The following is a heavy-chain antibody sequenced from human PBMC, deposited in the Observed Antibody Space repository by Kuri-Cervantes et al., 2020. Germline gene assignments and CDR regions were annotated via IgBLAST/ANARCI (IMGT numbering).Heavy chain of an antibody. J-gene: IGHJ4*02. CDR1: GFTFSSYA. V-gene: IGHV3-30-3*01. Sequence: GGSLRLSCAASGFTFSSYAMHWVRQAPGKGLEWVAVISYDGSNKYYADSVKGRFTISRDNSKNTLYLQMNSLRAEDTAVYYCAKVGDTDLNDYWGQGTWSPSPQ. CDR2: ISYDGSNK. CDR3: AKVGDTDLNDY. D-gene: IGHD3-16*01.